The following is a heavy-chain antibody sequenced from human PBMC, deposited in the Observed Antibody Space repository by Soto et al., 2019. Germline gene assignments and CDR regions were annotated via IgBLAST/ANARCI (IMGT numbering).Heavy chain of an antibody. CDR2: ISPLFGAA. D-gene: IGHD3-10*01. CDR1: GGTFNTYA. Sequence: QVQLVQSGAEMKKPGSSVKVSCQSSGGTFNTYAMNWVRQAPVQGPEWMGDISPLFGAANYAPKFQGRVTITADESTGTPYMQLSSLTSEDTALYFCAREVQVHTLAFVYWGQGTLVSVSS. J-gene: IGHJ4*02. CDR3: AREVQVHTLAFVY. V-gene: IGHV1-69*19.